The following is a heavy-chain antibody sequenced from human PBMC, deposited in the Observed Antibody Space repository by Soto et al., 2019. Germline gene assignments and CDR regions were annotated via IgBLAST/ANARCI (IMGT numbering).Heavy chain of an antibody. D-gene: IGHD2-8*01. J-gene: IGHJ6*02. CDR1: GYTFSTYA. CDR3: VTKKWSSGYYGMDV. V-gene: IGHV3-23*01. Sequence: PGVSLRLSCAASGYTFSTYAMTWVRQPPGKGLEWVSTIVASGDKTYYADSVKGRFTISRDNSKNTLYLQMNSLRAEDTAIYYCVTKKWSSGYYGMDVWGQGTTVTVSS. CDR2: IVASGDKT.